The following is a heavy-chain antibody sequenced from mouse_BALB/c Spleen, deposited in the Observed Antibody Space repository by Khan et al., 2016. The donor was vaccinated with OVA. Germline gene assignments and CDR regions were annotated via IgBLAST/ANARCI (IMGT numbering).Heavy chain of an antibody. CDR3: AKGVWSYYFALDY. Sequence: QMQLEESGPGLVAPSQSLSFTCTVSGFSLTDYGVSWIRQPPGKGVEWLGVIWGGGSTYYNSALKSRLSISKDNSKSQVFLKMNSLQTDDTAMYYCAKGVWSYYFALDYWGQGTSVTVSS. V-gene: IGHV2-6-5*01. D-gene: IGHD2-10*02. J-gene: IGHJ4*01. CDR2: IWGGGST. CDR1: GFSLTDYG.